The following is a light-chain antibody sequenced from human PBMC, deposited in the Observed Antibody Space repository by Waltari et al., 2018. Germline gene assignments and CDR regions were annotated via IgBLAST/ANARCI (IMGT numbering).Light chain of an antibody. CDR2: DAS. V-gene: IGKV3D-20*01. Sequence: EIVLTQSPATLSLSPGEGATLSCGASQSVSGNFLAWYQQKPGLAPRLLMYDASSRATCIPDRFSGSGSGTDFTLTISRLEPEDFAVYYCQQYGSLPATFGQGTKLEIK. J-gene: IGKJ2*01. CDR3: QQYGSLPAT. CDR1: QSVSGNF.